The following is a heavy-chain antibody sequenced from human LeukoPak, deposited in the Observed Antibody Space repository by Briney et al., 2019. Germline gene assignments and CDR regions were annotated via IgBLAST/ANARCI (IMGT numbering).Heavy chain of an antibody. J-gene: IGHJ4*02. CDR2: IFYSGSI. D-gene: IGHD6-19*01. CDR1: GGSITGYY. V-gene: IGHV4-59*08. Sequence: SETLSLTCTISGGSITGYYWSWIRQPPGKGLEWIGYIFYSGSISYNPSLKSRVTISVDTSKNQISLKLTSVTAADTAVYYCARHYTSGWDLDYWGQGTPVTVSS. CDR3: ARHYTSGWDLDY.